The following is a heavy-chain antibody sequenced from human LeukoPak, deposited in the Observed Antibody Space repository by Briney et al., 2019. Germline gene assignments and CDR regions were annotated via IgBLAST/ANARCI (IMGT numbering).Heavy chain of an antibody. CDR2: IGNNGGGV. CDR1: GFTFSTYT. V-gene: IGHV3-23*01. D-gene: IGHD7-27*01. J-gene: IGHJ4*02. Sequence: GSLRLSCAASGFTFSTYTMYWVRHPPGKRLEWVSIIGNNGGGVHYADSVKGRFTISRDNFKNALYLQMNSLRVEDTAVYYCAIDPNWGTHSWGQGVLVTVSS. CDR3: AIDPNWGTHS.